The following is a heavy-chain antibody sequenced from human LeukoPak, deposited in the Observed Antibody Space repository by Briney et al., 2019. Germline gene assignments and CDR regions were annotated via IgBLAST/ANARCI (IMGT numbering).Heavy chain of an antibody. CDR2: IYYSGST. J-gene: IGHJ5*02. V-gene: IGHV4-59*01. D-gene: IGHD6-19*01. CDR3: ARGRVGSGGWLDP. CDR1: GGSISSYY. Sequence: SETLSLTCAVSGGSISSYYWNWIRQPPGKGLEWIGHIYYSGSTNYNPSLKSRVSISVDTSKNQFSLKLSSVTAADTGVYYCARGRVGSGGWLDPWGQGGQVTVSS.